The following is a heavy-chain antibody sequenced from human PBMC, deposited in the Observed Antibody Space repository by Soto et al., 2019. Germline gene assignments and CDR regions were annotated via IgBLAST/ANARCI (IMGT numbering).Heavy chain of an antibody. CDR1: GYSFTSYW. V-gene: IGHV5-51*01. Sequence: EVQLVQSGAEVKKPGESLKISCKGSGYSFTSYWIGWVRQMPGKGLEWMGIIYPGDSDTRYSPSFQGQVTISADKSISTAYLQWSSLKASDTAMYYCARHVAHYCSGSIVDYWGQGTLVTVSS. J-gene: IGHJ4*02. CDR3: ARHVAHYCSGSIVDY. CDR2: IYPGDSDT. D-gene: IGHD3-10*01.